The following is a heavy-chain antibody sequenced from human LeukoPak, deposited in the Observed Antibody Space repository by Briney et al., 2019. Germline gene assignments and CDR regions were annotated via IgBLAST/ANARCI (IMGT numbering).Heavy chain of an antibody. D-gene: IGHD4-17*01. CDR3: ARGLDGDDAFDY. J-gene: IGHJ4*02. CDR1: GITFSRYA. CDR2: ISKDGSKK. V-gene: IGHV3-30-3*01. Sequence: GGSLRLSCAASGITFSRYAMHWVRQAQGKGLEWVAVISKDGSKKYYADCVKGRFTISRDNSKNTVYLQMNSLRAEDTAVYYCARGLDGDDAFDYWGQGTLVTVSS.